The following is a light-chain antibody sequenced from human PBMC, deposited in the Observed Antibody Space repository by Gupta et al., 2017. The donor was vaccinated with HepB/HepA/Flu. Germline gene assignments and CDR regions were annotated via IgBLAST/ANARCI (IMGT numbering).Light chain of an antibody. CDR2: HVS. CDR1: SSDVGGYNY. CDR3: SSYTSTSTHVI. Sequence: QSALTQPASVSGSPGQSITISCTGTSSDVGGYNYVSWYQHFSGKAPKLMIYHVSNRPSGVSNRFSGSKSGNTASLTISGLQAEDEADYYCSSYTSTSTHVIFGGGTKLTVL. J-gene: IGLJ2*01. V-gene: IGLV2-14*03.